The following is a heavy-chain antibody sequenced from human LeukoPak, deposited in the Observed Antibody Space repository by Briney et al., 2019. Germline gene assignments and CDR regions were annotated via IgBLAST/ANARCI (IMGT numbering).Heavy chain of an antibody. D-gene: IGHD6-19*01. CDR2: ICIRGDT. Sequence: PGGSLRLSCAASGFTFIDYDMHWGRHGIGKGLEWVSAICIRGDTHYSGSVKGRFTISRENAESSLYLQMNSLRAEDTAVYYCARGGIQVSGIDEFDYWGQGTLVTVSS. CDR3: ARGGIQVSGIDEFDY. V-gene: IGHV3-13*01. J-gene: IGHJ4*02. CDR1: GFTFIDYD.